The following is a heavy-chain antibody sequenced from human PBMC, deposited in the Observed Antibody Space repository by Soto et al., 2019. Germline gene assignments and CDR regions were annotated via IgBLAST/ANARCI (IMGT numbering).Heavy chain of an antibody. CDR2: ISASNDNT. V-gene: IGHV1-18*01. J-gene: IGHJ4*02. CDR3: AREWDGGLLWLGGGAY. D-gene: IGHD3-10*01. CDR1: GYTFSDYG. Sequence: QVQLVQSGAEVKKPGASVKVSCKASGYTFSDYGITWVRQAPGQGLEWMGWISASNDNTNYAQKLQGRVTVTTDTSTSTAYMELWSLRSDDTAVYYCAREWDGGLLWLGGGAYWCQGTLVTVSS.